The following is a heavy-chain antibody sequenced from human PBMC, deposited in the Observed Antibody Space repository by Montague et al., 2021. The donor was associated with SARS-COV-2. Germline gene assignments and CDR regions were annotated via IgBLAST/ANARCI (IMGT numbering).Heavy chain of an antibody. J-gene: IGHJ4*02. CDR2: IYSNDEK. CDR1: GFSLSTPNVG. D-gene: IGHD3-9*01. CDR3: AHLIRYYDIFNGIPFDY. Sequence: PALVKPTQTLTLTCTFSGFSLSTPNVGVGWIRQPPGKALEWVAVIYSNDEKRYSPSLRNRLTITKDTAKNQVVLSLTYVDPVDTATYYCAHLIRYYDIFNGIPFDYWGQGSQVTVSS. V-gene: IGHV2-5*01.